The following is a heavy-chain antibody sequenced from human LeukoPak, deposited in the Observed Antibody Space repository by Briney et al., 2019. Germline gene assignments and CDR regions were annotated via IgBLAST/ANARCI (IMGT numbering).Heavy chain of an antibody. CDR1: GYTFSGYY. Sequence: ASVKVSCKASGYTFSGYYIHWVRQAPGQGLEWMGWINPNSGGTNYTQKFQGRVTMTRDTSISTAYMELSRLRSDDTAVYYCARDGFGRIVGATRLFYWGQGTLVTVSS. V-gene: IGHV1-2*02. D-gene: IGHD1-26*01. J-gene: IGHJ4*02. CDR2: INPNSGGT. CDR3: ARDGFGRIVGATRLFY.